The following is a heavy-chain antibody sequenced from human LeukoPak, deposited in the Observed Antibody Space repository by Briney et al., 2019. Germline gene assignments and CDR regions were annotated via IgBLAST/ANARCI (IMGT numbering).Heavy chain of an antibody. Sequence: GGSLRLSCVASGFTVSGYTMNWVRQAPGKGLEWVSSITSSSTYIYYADSVRGRFTISRDNAKNSLYLQMNSLRAEDTAVYYCARDSVRHLDYWGQGTLVTVSS. J-gene: IGHJ4*02. D-gene: IGHD5/OR15-5a*01. CDR2: ITSSSTYI. CDR3: ARDSVRHLDY. CDR1: GFTVSGYT. V-gene: IGHV3-21*01.